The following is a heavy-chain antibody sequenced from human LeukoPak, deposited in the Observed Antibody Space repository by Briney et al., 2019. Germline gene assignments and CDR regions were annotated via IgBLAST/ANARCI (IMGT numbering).Heavy chain of an antibody. V-gene: IGHV3-13*01. J-gene: IGHJ4*02. Sequence: PGGSLRLSCAASGFTFSSYDMHWVRQATGKGLEWVSAIGTAGDTYYPGSVKGRFTISRENAKNSLYLQMNSLRAGDTAVYYCARVSTTVTTRGYFDYWGQGTLVTVSS. D-gene: IGHD4-17*01. CDR2: IGTAGDT. CDR1: GFTFSSYD. CDR3: ARVSTTVTTRGYFDY.